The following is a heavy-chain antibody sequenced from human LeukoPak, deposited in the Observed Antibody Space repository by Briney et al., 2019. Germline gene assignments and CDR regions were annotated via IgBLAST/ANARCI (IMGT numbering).Heavy chain of an antibody. Sequence: GGSLRLSCAAPGVKLSSFWMSWVREGPGKGLEWVAKISEDGSWKYYVDSVKGRFTICRDNAKNSLSLQMNSLIVEDTAVYYCAKDGGGGHFEYWGQGTLVTASS. CDR3: AKDGGGGHFEY. J-gene: IGHJ4*02. D-gene: IGHD3-16*01. CDR2: ISEDGSWK. V-gene: IGHV3-7*01. CDR1: GVKLSSFW.